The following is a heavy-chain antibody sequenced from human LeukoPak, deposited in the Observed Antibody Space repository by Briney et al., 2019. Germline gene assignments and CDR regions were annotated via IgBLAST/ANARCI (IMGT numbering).Heavy chain of an antibody. Sequence: PGRSLRLSCAASGFTFSSYGMHWVRQAPGKGLEWVAVIWYDGSNKYYAGSVKGRFTISRDNSKNTLYLQMNSLRAEDTAVYYCAKDHGVVVVAAGFDYWGQGTLVTVSS. D-gene: IGHD2-15*01. J-gene: IGHJ4*02. V-gene: IGHV3-33*06. CDR1: GFTFSSYG. CDR3: AKDHGVVVVAAGFDY. CDR2: IWYDGSNK.